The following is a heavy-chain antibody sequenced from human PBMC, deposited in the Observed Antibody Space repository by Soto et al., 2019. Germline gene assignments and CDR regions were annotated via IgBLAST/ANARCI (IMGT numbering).Heavy chain of an antibody. Sequence: SQTLSLTCAISGDSVSSNSAAWNWIRQSPSRGLEWLGRTYYRSKWYNDYAVSVKSRITINPDTSKSQFSLQLNSVTPEDTAVYYCARDLFRLVPGHNWFDPWGQGTLVTVSS. V-gene: IGHV6-1*01. CDR2: TYYRSKWYN. D-gene: IGHD2-2*01. CDR1: GDSVSSNSAA. CDR3: ARDLFRLVPGHNWFDP. J-gene: IGHJ5*02.